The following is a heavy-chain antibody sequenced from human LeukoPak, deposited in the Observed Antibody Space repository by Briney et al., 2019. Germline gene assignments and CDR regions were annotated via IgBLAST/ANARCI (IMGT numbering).Heavy chain of an antibody. CDR2: VYPGDSDS. CDR3: ARHSPGWMVRPYCFDS. CDR1: GYSFTDYW. J-gene: IGHJ4*02. D-gene: IGHD3-10*01. Sequence: GESLKISCKGSGYSFTDYWIAWVRQMPGKGLEWMVLVYPGDSDSRYNPSFRGQVTISVDKANSTAYLQWHSLKASDTAIYYCARHSPGWMVRPYCFDSWGQGTLVTVSS. V-gene: IGHV5-51*01.